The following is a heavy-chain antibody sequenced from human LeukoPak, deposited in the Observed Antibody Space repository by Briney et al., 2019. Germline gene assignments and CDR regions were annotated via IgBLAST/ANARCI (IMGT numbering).Heavy chain of an antibody. D-gene: IGHD4/OR15-4a*01. CDR3: ARRAGAYSHPYDY. CDR2: IYSDNT. Sequence: HPGGSLRLSCTVSGFTVSTNSMSWVRQAPGKGLEWVSFIYSDNTHYSYSAKGRVTISRDNSKNTLYLQMNSLRAADTAVYYCARRAGAYSHPYDYWGQGTLVTVSS. J-gene: IGHJ4*02. V-gene: IGHV3-53*01. CDR1: GFTVSTNS.